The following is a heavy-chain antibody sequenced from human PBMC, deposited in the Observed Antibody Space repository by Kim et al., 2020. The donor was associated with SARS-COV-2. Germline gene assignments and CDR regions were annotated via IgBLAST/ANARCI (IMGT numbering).Heavy chain of an antibody. Sequence: DGSQAYYPDSVKRRFAISRDNARNALYLQMNSLEAEDTAVYYCIRDPGTYWGQGTLVIVSS. CDR3: IRDPGTY. D-gene: IGHD3-10*01. V-gene: IGHV3-7*01. J-gene: IGHJ4*02. CDR2: DGSQA.